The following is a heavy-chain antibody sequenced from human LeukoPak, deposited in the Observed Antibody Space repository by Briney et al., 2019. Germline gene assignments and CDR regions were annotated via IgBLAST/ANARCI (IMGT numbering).Heavy chain of an antibody. D-gene: IGHD5-18*01. J-gene: IGHJ4*02. V-gene: IGHV3-7*01. CDR1: GFTFSNYW. CDR3: AKELGYSYGPGY. CDR2: IQQHGSET. Sequence: GGSLRLSCEGSGFTFSNYWMSWVRQAPGKGLEWVANIQQHGSETYYGDSVKGRFTISRDNAKNSLYLQMNSQRAEDTAVYYCAKELGYSYGPGYWGQGTLVTVSS.